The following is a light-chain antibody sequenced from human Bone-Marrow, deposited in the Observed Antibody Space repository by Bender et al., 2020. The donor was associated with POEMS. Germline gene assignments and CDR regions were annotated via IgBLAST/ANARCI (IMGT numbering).Light chain of an antibody. CDR3: AAWDDSLSGWV. Sequence: QSVLTQPPSASGTPGQRVTISCSGGSSNIGAHAVNWYQHLPGTAPKLLIYRNNLRPSGVPDRFSGSESGTSASLAISGLRSEDEGDYYCAAWDDSLSGWVFGGGTKLTVL. J-gene: IGLJ3*02. V-gene: IGLV1-47*01. CDR2: RNN. CDR1: SSNIGAHA.